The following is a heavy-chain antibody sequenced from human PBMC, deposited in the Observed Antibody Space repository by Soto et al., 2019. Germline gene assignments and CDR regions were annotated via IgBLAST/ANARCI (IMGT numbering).Heavy chain of an antibody. D-gene: IGHD3-22*01. V-gene: IGHV3-23*01. CDR2: ISGSGGST. CDR1: GFTFSSYA. CDR3: AKDSGTDYYDSSGYPPTFDY. J-gene: IGHJ4*02. Sequence: LRLSCAASGFTFSSYAMSWVRQAPGKGLEWVSAISGSGGSTYYADSVKGRFTISRDNSKNTLYLQMNSLRAEDTAVYYCAKDSGTDYYDSSGYPPTFDYWGQGTLVTVSS.